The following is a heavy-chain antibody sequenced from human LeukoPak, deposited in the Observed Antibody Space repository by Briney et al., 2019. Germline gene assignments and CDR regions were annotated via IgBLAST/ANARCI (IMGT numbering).Heavy chain of an antibody. CDR3: ARVGVMINDAFDI. Sequence: SQTLSLTCTVSGGSISSGSYYWNWIRQPAGKGLEWIGRIYTSGSTNYNPSLKSRVTISVDTSKNQFSLKLSSVTAADTAVYYCARVGVMINDAFDIWGQGTMVTVSS. CDR1: GGSISSGSYY. V-gene: IGHV4-61*02. J-gene: IGHJ3*02. CDR2: IYTSGST. D-gene: IGHD3-16*01.